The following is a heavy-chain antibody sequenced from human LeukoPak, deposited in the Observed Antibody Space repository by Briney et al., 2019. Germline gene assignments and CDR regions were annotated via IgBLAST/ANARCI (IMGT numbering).Heavy chain of an antibody. Sequence: PSETLSLTCTVSGGSVSSYYWSWLRQPPGKGLEWIGYIYYSGSTNYNPSLKSRVTISVDTSKNQFSLKLSSVTAADTAVYYCARSRAPRYCSGGSCYEGQYNWFDPWGQGTLVTVSS. CDR2: IYYSGST. J-gene: IGHJ5*02. CDR1: GGSVSSYY. V-gene: IGHV4-59*08. CDR3: ARSRAPRYCSGGSCYEGQYNWFDP. D-gene: IGHD2-15*01.